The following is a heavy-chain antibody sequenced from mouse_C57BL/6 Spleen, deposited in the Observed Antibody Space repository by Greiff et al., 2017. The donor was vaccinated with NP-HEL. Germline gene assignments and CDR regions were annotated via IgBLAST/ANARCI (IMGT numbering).Heavy chain of an antibody. V-gene: IGHV1-82*01. CDR3: AQLGDYAMDY. Sequence: VKLQESGPELVKPGASVKISCKASGYAFSSSWMNWVKQRPGKGLEWIGRIYPGDGDTNYNGKFKGKATLTADKSSSTAYMQLSSLTSEDSAVYFCAQLGDYAMDYWGQGTSVTVSS. CDR1: GYAFSSSW. CDR2: IYPGDGDT. J-gene: IGHJ4*01. D-gene: IGHD4-1*02.